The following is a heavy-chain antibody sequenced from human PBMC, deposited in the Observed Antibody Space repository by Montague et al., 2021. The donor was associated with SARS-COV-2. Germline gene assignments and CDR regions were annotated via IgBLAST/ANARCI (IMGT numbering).Heavy chain of an antibody. CDR1: GFSFSSRG. V-gene: IGHV3-7*01. J-gene: IGHJ4*02. Sequence: SLRLSFSASGFSFSSRGMSWVRQVPGKGLEWVATVEQDGSESHYVDSVKGRFTVSRDNAKSSAYLQMSGLRVEDTAVYFCARDHYGSEDYWGQGILVTVSS. D-gene: IGHD3-10*01. CDR2: VEQDGSES. CDR3: ARDHYGSEDY.